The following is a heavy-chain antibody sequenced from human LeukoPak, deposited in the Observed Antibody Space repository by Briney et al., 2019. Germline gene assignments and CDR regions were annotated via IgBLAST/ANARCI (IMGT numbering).Heavy chain of an antibody. D-gene: IGHD5-18*01. V-gene: IGHV1-69*04. CDR1: GGTFSSYA. CDR2: IIPILGIA. Sequence: ASVKVSCKASGGTFSSYAISWVRQAPGQGLEWMGRIIPILGIANYAQKFQGRVTITADKSTSTAYMELSSLRSEDTAVYYCARGMRATINPARCVDTAMVTPFDCWGQGTLVTVSS. CDR3: ARGMRATINPARCVDTAMVTPFDC. J-gene: IGHJ4*02.